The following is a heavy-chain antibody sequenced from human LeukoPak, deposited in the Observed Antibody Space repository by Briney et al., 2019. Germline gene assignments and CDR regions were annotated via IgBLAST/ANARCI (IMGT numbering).Heavy chain of an antibody. Sequence: SETLSLTCAVYGGSFSDYYWSWIRQPPGKGLEWIGEINHSGSTNYNPSLKSRVTISVDTSKSQFSLKLSSVTAADTAVYYCARVRSLLRCPEDYWGQGTLVTVSS. V-gene: IGHV4-34*01. CDR3: ARVRSLLRCPEDY. D-gene: IGHD4-17*01. CDR2: INHSGST. CDR1: GGSFSDYY. J-gene: IGHJ4*02.